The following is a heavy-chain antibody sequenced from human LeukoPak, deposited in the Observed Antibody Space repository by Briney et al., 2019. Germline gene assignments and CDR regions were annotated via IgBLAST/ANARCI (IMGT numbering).Heavy chain of an antibody. D-gene: IGHD3-10*01. CDR3: ARGLITMVRGVIISYYMDV. J-gene: IGHJ6*03. Sequence: ASVKVSCKASGYTFTGYYMHWVRQAPGQGLEWMGWINPNSGGTNYAQKLQGRVTMTRDTSISTAYMELSRLRSDDTAAYYCARGLITMVRGVIISYYMDVWGKGTTVTISS. V-gene: IGHV1-2*02. CDR1: GYTFTGYY. CDR2: INPNSGGT.